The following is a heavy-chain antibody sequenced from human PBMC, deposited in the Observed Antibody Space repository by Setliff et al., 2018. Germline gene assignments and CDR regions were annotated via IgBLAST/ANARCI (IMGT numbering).Heavy chain of an antibody. CDR1: GYTFISYG. D-gene: IGHD6-19*01. CDR3: ARDLYSSGWYGIDYYYYYGMDV. J-gene: IGHJ6*02. V-gene: IGHV1-18*01. CDR2: ISAYNGNT. Sequence: ASVKVSCKASGYTFISYGISWVRQAPGQGLEWMGWISAYNGNTNYAQKLQGRVTMTTDTSTSTAYMELRSLRSDDTAVYYCARDLYSSGWYGIDYYYYYGMDVWGQGTTVTVSS.